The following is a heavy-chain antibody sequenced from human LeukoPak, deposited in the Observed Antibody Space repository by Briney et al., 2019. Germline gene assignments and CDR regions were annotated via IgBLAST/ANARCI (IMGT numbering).Heavy chain of an antibody. J-gene: IGHJ4*02. Sequence: PSETLSLTCTVSGDSLSGFYWSWIRRAAGKGLEWIGHIYTSESTNYNPSLKSRVTMSVDMSKNQFSLKLRSVTAADTAVYYCARDVVAARGSFDYWGQGTLVTVSS. CDR3: ARDVVAARGSFDY. CDR1: GDSLSGFY. V-gene: IGHV4-4*07. CDR2: IYTSEST. D-gene: IGHD2-2*01.